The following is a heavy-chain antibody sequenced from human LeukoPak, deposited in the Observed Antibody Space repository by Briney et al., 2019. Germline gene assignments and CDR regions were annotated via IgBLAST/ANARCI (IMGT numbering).Heavy chain of an antibody. CDR2: INRDGRIK. CDR3: ARVGVPQYAFDI. V-gene: IGHV3-74*01. J-gene: IGHJ3*02. D-gene: IGHD2-2*01. CDR1: GFTFSSYW. Sequence: GGSLRLSCVASGFTFSSYWMHWVRQVPGKGPVWVSRINRDGRIKSYADSVKGRFTISRDNAKNTLYLQMNSLRAEDTAVYSCARVGVPQYAFDIWGQGTWVTVSS.